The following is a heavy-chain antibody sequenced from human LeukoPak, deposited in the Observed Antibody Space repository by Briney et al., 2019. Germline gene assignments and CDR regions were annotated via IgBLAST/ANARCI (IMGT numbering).Heavy chain of an antibody. J-gene: IGHJ3*02. CDR3: ARGCSSTSCYISDAFDI. Sequence: ASVKVSCKASGYTFTSYGISWVRQAPGQGLEWMGWISAYNGNTNYAQKLQGRVTMTTDTPTSTAYMELRSLRSDDTAVYYCARGCSSTSCYISDAFDIWGQGTMVTVSS. V-gene: IGHV1-18*01. CDR2: ISAYNGNT. CDR1: GYTFTSYG. D-gene: IGHD2-2*02.